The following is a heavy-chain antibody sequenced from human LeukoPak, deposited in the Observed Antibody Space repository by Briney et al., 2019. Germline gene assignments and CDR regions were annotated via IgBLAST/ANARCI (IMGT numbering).Heavy chain of an antibody. CDR2: IYYSGNT. V-gene: IGHV4-59*01. D-gene: IGHD4-11*01. CDR1: GGSISSYY. CDR3: ARDSYSNYAFDI. J-gene: IGHJ3*02. Sequence: SETLSLTCTVSGGSISSYYWSWIRQPPGKGLEWIGYIYYSGNTNYNPSLKSRVTISVDTSKNQFSLKLSSVTAADTAVYYCARDSYSNYAFDIWGQGTMVTLSS.